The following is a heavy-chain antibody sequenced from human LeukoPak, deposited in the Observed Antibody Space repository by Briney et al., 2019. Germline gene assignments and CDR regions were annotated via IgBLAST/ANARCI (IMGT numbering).Heavy chain of an antibody. Sequence: GESLQISGKGSGYSFTSYWIGCVRQMPGKGLEWLGIIYPGDSDTRYSPSFQGQVTISADKSISTAYLQWSSLKASDTAMYYCARQKPRGNSAVNDYWGQGTLATVSS. D-gene: IGHD4-23*01. J-gene: IGHJ4*02. CDR3: ARQKPRGNSAVNDY. CDR2: IYPGDSDT. CDR1: GYSFTSYW. V-gene: IGHV5-51*01.